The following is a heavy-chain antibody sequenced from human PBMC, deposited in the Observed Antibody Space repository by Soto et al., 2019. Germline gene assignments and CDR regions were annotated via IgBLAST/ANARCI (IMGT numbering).Heavy chain of an antibody. Sequence: EVQLVESGGGLVQPGGSLRLSCAASGFTVSSNYMSWVRQAPGKGLEWVSVIYSGGSTYYADSVKGRFTISRDNSKNTLYLQMNSLRAEDTAVYYCAREYVGELSLYRLSWYFYLWGRGTLVTVSS. J-gene: IGHJ2*01. CDR2: IYSGGST. D-gene: IGHD3-16*02. CDR1: GFTVSSNY. CDR3: AREYVGELSLYRLSWYFYL. V-gene: IGHV3-66*01.